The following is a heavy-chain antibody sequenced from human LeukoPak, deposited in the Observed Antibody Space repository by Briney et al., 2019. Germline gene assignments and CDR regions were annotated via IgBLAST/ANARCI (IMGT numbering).Heavy chain of an antibody. CDR3: AAQIYGSGSNYYYYGMDV. V-gene: IGHV1-69*04. Sequence: SVKVSCKASGGTFSSYAISGVRQARGQGLEGMGRMISILGIANYAQKFQGRVTITADKSTSTAYMELSSLRSEDTALYYCAAQIYGSGSNYYYYGMDVWGQGTTVTVSS. CDR2: MISILGIA. CDR1: GGTFSSYA. D-gene: IGHD3-10*01. J-gene: IGHJ6*02.